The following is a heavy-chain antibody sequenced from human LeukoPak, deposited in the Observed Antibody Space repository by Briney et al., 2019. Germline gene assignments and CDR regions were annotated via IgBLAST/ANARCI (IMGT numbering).Heavy chain of an antibody. Sequence: ASVTVSCKASGYTFTSYGISWVRQAPGQGLEAMGWISAYKGKTNYAQMLQGRVTITTDTSTSTAYMERRSLRSDDTAVYYCARGGNYYDGSGYYYVGYFDYCGQGTLVTVSS. CDR3: ARGGNYYDGSGYYYVGYFDY. CDR1: GYTFTSYG. CDR2: ISAYKGKT. D-gene: IGHD3-22*01. J-gene: IGHJ4*02. V-gene: IGHV1-18*01.